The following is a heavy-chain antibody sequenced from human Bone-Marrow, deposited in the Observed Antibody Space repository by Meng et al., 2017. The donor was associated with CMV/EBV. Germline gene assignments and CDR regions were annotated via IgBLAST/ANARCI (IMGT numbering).Heavy chain of an antibody. CDR2: IKQDGSEK. CDR3: ARAGYCSSTSCYRSFYYYGMDV. CDR1: GFTFSSYW. D-gene: IGHD2-2*02. Sequence: GESLKISCAASGFTFSSYWMRWVRQAPGKGLEWVANIKQDGSEKYYVDSVKGRFTISRDNSKNTLYLQMNSLRAEDTAVYYCARAGYCSSTSCYRSFYYYGMDVCGQGTTVTVSS. J-gene: IGHJ6*02. V-gene: IGHV3-7*01.